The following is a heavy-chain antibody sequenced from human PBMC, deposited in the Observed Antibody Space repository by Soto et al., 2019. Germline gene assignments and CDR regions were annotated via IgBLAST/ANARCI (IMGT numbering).Heavy chain of an antibody. CDR3: VGGDETFGGVVATFAY. V-gene: IGHV1-69*01. D-gene: IGHD3-16*02. J-gene: IGHJ4*02. Sequence: QVQLVQSGAEVKKPGSSVTVSCKASGVTFSNYAISWVRQAPGQGLEWMGAIIPLFGAPNYAQKFPGRVTITADESTSTDYMELSSLMSEDTAVYLCVGGDETFGGVVATFAYWGQGTLVTVSS. CDR2: IIPLFGAP. CDR1: GVTFSNYA.